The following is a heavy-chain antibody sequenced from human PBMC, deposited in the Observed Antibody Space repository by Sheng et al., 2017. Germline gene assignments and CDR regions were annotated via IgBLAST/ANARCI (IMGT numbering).Heavy chain of an antibody. CDR2: INHSGST. D-gene: IGHD3-16*02. CDR1: GGSFSGYY. V-gene: IGHV4-34*01. Sequence: QVQLQQWGAGLLKPSETLSLTCAVYGGSFSGYYWSWIRQPPGKGLEWIGEINHSGSTNYNPSLKSRVTISVDTSKNQFSLKLSSVTAADTAVYYCARVYYDYIWGSYRADYFDYWGQGNPGHRLL. J-gene: IGHJ4*02. CDR3: ARVYYDYIWGSYRADYFDY.